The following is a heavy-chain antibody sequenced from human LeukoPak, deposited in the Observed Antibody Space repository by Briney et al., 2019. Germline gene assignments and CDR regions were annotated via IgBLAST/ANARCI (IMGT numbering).Heavy chain of an antibody. Sequence: GGSLRLSCAASGFTFSSYWMSWVRQAPGKGLEWVANIKQDGSEKYYVDSVKGRFTISRDNAKNSLYLQMNSLRAEDTAVYYCARPPDYYDSSGEYYFDYWGQGTLVTVSS. CDR2: IKQDGSEK. V-gene: IGHV3-7*01. J-gene: IGHJ4*02. D-gene: IGHD3-22*01. CDR1: GFTFSSYW. CDR3: ARPPDYYDSSGEYYFDY.